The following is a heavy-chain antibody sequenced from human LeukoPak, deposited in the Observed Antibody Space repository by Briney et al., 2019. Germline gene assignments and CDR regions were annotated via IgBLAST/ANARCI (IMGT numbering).Heavy chain of an antibody. D-gene: IGHD5-12*01. Sequence: PGRSLRLFCAASGFTFTTYTMTSVRQTPEKGLEWVSTIGGSGSATSYAASVSGRFTISRDISGNTLYLQMNSLRADDTAVYYCARQPATGYYYFDHWGQGTLVTVSS. CDR3: ARQPATGYYYFDH. CDR1: GFTFTTYT. CDR2: IGGSGSAT. J-gene: IGHJ4*02. V-gene: IGHV3-23*01.